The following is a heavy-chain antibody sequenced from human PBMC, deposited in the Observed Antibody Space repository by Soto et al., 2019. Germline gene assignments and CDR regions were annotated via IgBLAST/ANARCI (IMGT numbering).Heavy chain of an antibody. CDR1: GFTFSSYG. Sequence: QVQLVESGGGVVQPGRSLRLSCAASGFTFSSYGMHWVRQAPGKGLEWVAVIWYDGSNKYYADSVKGRFTISRDNSKNTLYLQMNSLRAEDTAVYYCARDGYDGPTNNWFDPWGQGTLVTVSS. CDR2: IWYDGSNK. D-gene: IGHD5-12*01. V-gene: IGHV3-33*01. CDR3: ARDGYDGPTNNWFDP. J-gene: IGHJ5*02.